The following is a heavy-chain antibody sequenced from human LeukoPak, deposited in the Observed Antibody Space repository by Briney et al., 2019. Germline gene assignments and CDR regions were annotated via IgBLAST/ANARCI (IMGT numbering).Heavy chain of an antibody. D-gene: IGHD1-1*01. CDR3: AKNWMEDAFDI. V-gene: IGHV3-53*01. CDR1: GFTVSSYY. CDR2: IYDGGST. J-gene: IGHJ3*02. Sequence: GGSLRLSCAASGFTVSSYYMTWVRQAPGKGLKWVSIIYDGGSTYYADSVKGRFTISRDNSKNTLYLQMNSLRAEDTAVYSCAKNWMEDAFDIWGQGTMVTVSS.